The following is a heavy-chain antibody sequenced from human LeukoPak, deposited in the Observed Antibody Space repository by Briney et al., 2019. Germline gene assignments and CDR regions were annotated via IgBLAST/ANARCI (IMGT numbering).Heavy chain of an antibody. CDR2: IWYDGSNK. V-gene: IGHV3-33*06. CDR3: AKQGVGATYFDY. D-gene: IGHD1-26*01. J-gene: IGHJ4*02. CDR1: GFTFSSYG. Sequence: PGGSLRLPCAASGFTFSSYGMHWVRQAPGKGLEWVAVIWYDGSNKYYADSVKGRFTISRDNSKNTLFLQMNSLRAEDTAVYYCAKQGVGATYFDYWGQGTLVTVSS.